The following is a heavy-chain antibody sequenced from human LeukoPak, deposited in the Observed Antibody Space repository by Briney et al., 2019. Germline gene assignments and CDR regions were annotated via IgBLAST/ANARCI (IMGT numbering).Heavy chain of an antibody. CDR3: ATQLAVAGTQGDY. D-gene: IGHD6-19*01. Sequence: GGSLRLSCAASGFTVSSNYMSWVRQAPGKGLEWVSVIYSGGSTYYADSVKGRFTISRDNSKNTLYLQMNSLRAGDTAVYYCATQLAVAGTQGDYWGQGTLVTVSS. V-gene: IGHV3-66*02. J-gene: IGHJ4*02. CDR1: GFTVSSNY. CDR2: IYSGGST.